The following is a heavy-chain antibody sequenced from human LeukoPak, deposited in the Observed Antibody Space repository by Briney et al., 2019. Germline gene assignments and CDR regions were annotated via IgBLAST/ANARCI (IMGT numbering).Heavy chain of an antibody. D-gene: IGHD2-15*01. CDR3: ARGYCSGGSCLSRPDY. Sequence: ASVKVSCKAPGGTFSSYAISWVRQAPGQGLEWMGGIIPIFGTANYAQKFQGRVTITTDESTSTAYMELSSLRSEDTAVYYCARGYCSGGSCLSRPDYGGQGTLVTVSS. J-gene: IGHJ4*02. CDR1: GGTFSSYA. V-gene: IGHV1-69*05. CDR2: IIPIFGTA.